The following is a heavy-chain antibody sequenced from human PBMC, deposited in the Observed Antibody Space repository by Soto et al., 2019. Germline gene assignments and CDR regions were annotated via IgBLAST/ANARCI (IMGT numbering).Heavy chain of an antibody. D-gene: IGHD3-9*01. CDR3: ARSYYDLMTGMYYFDY. CDR2: VDWDDDK. Sequence: GSGPTLVNHTETLTLPCSFSGFSLSTSGISVSWIRQPPGKALEWLARVDWDDDKYYNTSLRPRLTISKDTSKREVVLTMTNTDPVDAATYYCARSYYDLMTGMYYFDYWGQGNLVTVSS. J-gene: IGHJ4*02. CDR1: GFSLSTSGIS. V-gene: IGHV2-70*11.